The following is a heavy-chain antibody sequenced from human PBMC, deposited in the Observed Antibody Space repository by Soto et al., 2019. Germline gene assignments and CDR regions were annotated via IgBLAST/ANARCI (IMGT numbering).Heavy chain of an antibody. D-gene: IGHD3-9*01. CDR3: ARESILTGYLRAYFDY. CDR1: GYTFTGYC. V-gene: IGHV1-2*04. CDR2: INPNSGGT. J-gene: IGHJ4*02. Sequence: ASVKVSCKASGYTFTGYCMHWVRQAPGQGLEWMGWINPNSGGTNYAQKFQGWVTMTRDTSISTAYMELSRLRSDDTAVYYCARESILTGYLRAYFDYWGQGTLVTVSS.